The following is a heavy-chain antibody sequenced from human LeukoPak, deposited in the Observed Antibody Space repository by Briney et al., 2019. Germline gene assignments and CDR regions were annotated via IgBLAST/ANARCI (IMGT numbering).Heavy chain of an antibody. CDR1: GFTFSSYA. V-gene: IGHV3-23*01. D-gene: IGHD6-13*01. CDR3: ATLTAAGTTT. Sequence: GGSLRLSCAASGFTFSSYAMTWVREAPGKGLEWVSSIDNSGLTTYHADSVRGRFTISRDNPKNTLYLQMNSLRAEDTAIYYCATLTAAGTTTWGQGTLVSVSS. CDR2: IDNSGLTT. J-gene: IGHJ5*02.